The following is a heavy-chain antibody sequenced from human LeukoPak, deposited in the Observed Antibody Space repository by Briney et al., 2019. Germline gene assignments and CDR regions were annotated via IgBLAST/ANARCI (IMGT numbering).Heavy chain of an antibody. J-gene: IGHJ6*04. Sequence: PGGSLRLSCTASGFNFRSAWMSWARQAPGKGLEWVGRVRSKSDVGTMDYAAHVEGRFTISRDDSKNMVFLDMNSLKTEDTAVYYCGGRRVWGNGTVVTVSS. CDR2: VRSKSDVGTM. CDR1: GFNFRSAW. D-gene: IGHD3-16*01. CDR3: GGRRV. V-gene: IGHV3-15*01.